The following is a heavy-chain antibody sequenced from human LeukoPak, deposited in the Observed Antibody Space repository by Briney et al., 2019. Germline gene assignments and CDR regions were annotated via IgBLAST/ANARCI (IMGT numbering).Heavy chain of an antibody. CDR1: VFTFSSHA. D-gene: IGHD5/OR15-5a*01. Sequence: PGGSLRLSCAASVFTFSSHAMSWIRQAPGKGLEWVSAISDTGGSTYYADSVKGRFTISRDNSKNTLYLQMDSLRAEDTAVYYCARVRDVYGQFDYWGQGTLVTVSS. CDR3: ARVRDVYGQFDY. J-gene: IGHJ4*02. CDR2: ISDTGGST. V-gene: IGHV3-23*01.